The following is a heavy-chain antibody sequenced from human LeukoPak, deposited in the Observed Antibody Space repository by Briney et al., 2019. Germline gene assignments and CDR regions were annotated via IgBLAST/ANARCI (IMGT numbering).Heavy chain of an antibody. Sequence: QPGGSLRLSCAASEFTFSNYWMSWVRQAPGKGLEWVAHINQDGSEEHYMDSVKARFIISRDNAKNSLSLQMDSLRAEDTAVYYCVRDGGVSGYDLLDYWGQGTLVTVSS. CDR1: EFTFSNYW. D-gene: IGHD5-12*01. CDR2: INQDGSEE. J-gene: IGHJ4*02. CDR3: VRDGGVSGYDLLDY. V-gene: IGHV3-7*01.